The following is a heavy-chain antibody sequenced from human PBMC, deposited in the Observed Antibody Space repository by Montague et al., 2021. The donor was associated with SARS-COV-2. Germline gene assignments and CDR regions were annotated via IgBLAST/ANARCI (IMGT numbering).Heavy chain of an antibody. V-gene: IGHV3-7*01. CDR2: INADGSGK. CDR3: TREVLLAEDY. J-gene: IGHJ4*02. D-gene: IGHD4/OR15-4a*01. Sequence: SLRLSCAASGFTFTSYWMGWVRQAPGKGPEWVAQINADGSGKYYLDSVKGRFTISRDNAKNSLYLQMNSLRAEDTAVYYCTREVLLAEDYWGQGTLVTVSS. CDR1: GFTFTSYW.